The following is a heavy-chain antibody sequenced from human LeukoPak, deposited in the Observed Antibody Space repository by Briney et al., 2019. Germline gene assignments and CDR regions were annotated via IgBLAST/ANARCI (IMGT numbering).Heavy chain of an antibody. D-gene: IGHD5-24*01. CDR1: GGSFSGYY. V-gene: IGHV4-34*01. CDR3: ARRRDGYNIFWVEKWPLDY. J-gene: IGHJ4*02. CDR2: INHSGST. Sequence: SETLSLTCAVYGGSFSGYYWSWIRQPPGKGLEWIGEINHSGSTNYNTSLKSRVTISVDTSKNQFSLKLSSVTAADTAVFYWARRRDGYNIFWVEKWPLDYWGQGTLVTVSS.